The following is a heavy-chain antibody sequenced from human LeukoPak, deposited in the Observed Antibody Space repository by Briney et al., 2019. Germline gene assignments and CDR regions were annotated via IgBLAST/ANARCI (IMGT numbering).Heavy chain of an antibody. Sequence: PGGSLRLSCAASGFTFSSYAMHWVRQAPGKGLEYVSAISSNGGSTYYANSVKGRFTISRDNSKNTLYLQMGSLRAEDMAVYYCARAPNYADTRVSYYYYGMTSGAKGPRSPSP. CDR3: ARAPNYADTRVSYYYYGMTS. J-gene: IGHJ6*02. V-gene: IGHV3-64*01. CDR1: GFTFSSYA. D-gene: IGHD4/OR15-4a*01. CDR2: ISSNGGST.